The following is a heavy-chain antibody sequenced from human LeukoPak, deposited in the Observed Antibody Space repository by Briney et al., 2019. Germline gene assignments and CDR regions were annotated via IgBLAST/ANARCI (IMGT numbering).Heavy chain of an antibody. J-gene: IGHJ6*03. Sequence: GGSLRLSCAASGFTFSSYEMNWVRQAPGKGLEWVSYISSSGSTIYYADSVKGRFTISRDNAKNSLYLQMNSLRAEDTAVYYCARLGTNKAMVRGVTRYYYYYMDVWGKGTTVTVSS. V-gene: IGHV3-48*03. D-gene: IGHD3-10*01. CDR3: ARLGTNKAMVRGVTRYYYYYMDV. CDR2: ISSSGSTI. CDR1: GFTFSSYE.